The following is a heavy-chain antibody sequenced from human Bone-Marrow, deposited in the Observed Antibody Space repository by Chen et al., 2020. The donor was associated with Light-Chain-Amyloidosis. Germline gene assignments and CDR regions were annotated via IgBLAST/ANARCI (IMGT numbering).Heavy chain of an antibody. J-gene: IGHJ4*02. CDR1: GFTFSNYA. D-gene: IGHD2-2*01. CDR2: ARGGDGPT. Sequence: EVQVAETGGGLFQPGGSLRLSCVGSGFTFSNYAMTWVRQAPGQGLEWVSVARGGDGPTYYADSVRGRFTIYRDNSKNTLYLQMNSLRAEDTAVYYCAKDRCTSISCSDFDYWGQGTLVTVSS. V-gene: IGHV3-23*04. CDR3: AKDRCTSISCSDFDY.